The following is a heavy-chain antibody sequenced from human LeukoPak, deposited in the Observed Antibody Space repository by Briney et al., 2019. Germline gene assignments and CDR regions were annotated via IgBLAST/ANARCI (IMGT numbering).Heavy chain of an antibody. CDR2: IYYSGST. Sequence: SETLSLTCTVSGGSISSYYWTWIRQPAGKGLEWIGYIYYSGSTNYNPSLKSRVTISVDTSKNQFSLKLSSVTAADTAVYYCARHWDYYGSGSYYSRAFDIWGQGTMVTVSS. CDR1: GGSISSYY. D-gene: IGHD3-10*01. CDR3: ARHWDYYGSGSYYSRAFDI. J-gene: IGHJ3*02. V-gene: IGHV4-59*08.